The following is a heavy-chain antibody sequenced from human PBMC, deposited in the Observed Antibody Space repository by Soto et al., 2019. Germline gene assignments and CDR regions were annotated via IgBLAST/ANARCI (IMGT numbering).Heavy chain of an antibody. CDR3: AKGPWQPPLCFDP. V-gene: IGHV3-23*01. Sequence: EVQVLESGGGLVQPGGSLRLSCAASGFTFSNYAMSWVRQAPGKGLEWVSAIGGGGVPTYHADSVKGRFTISRDNSKNPLYLQMNSLRAEDTAVYYCAKGPWQPPLCFDPWGLGTLVTVSS. CDR2: IGGGGVPT. J-gene: IGHJ5*02. D-gene: IGHD6-13*01. CDR1: GFTFSNYA.